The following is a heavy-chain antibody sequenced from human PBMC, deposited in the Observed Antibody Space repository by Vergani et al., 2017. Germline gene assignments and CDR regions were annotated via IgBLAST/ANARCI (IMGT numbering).Heavy chain of an antibody. J-gene: IGHJ4*02. CDR3: AGDLRGGCGGGCPMSDPFDY. CDR2: IYYSGST. CDR1: GGSISSYY. Sequence: QVQLQESGPGLVKPSETLSLTCTVSGGSISSYYWGWIRQPPGQGLEWIGSIYYSGSTYNNPALNSRVTISVDTSTNQFSLKLSSVTAADTAVYYCAGDLRGGCGGGCPMSDPFDYWGQGTLVTVSS. D-gene: IGHD2-21*02. V-gene: IGHV4-39*07.